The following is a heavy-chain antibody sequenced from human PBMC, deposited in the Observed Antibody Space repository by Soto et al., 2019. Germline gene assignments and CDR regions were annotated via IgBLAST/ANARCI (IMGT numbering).Heavy chain of an antibody. Sequence: EVQLLESGGGLVQPGGSLRLSCAASGFTFSSYAMSCVRQAPGKGLEWVSAISGSGGSTYYADSVKGRFTISRDNSKNTRYLQMNSLRAEDTAVYYCAKDNKGIAAEGYWGQGTLVTVSS. J-gene: IGHJ4*02. CDR1: GFTFSSYA. V-gene: IGHV3-23*01. D-gene: IGHD6-13*01. CDR2: ISGSGGST. CDR3: AKDNKGIAAEGY.